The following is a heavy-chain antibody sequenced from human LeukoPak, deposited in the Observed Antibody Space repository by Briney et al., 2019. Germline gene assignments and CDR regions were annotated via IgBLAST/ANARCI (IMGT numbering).Heavy chain of an antibody. CDR3: ARRRVAGTFDS. D-gene: IGHD6-19*01. Sequence: PSETLSLTCTVSGGSISSYYWSWIRQPPGKGLEWIGYIYYSGSTNYSPSLKSRVTISVDMSKKQFSLRLTSVTAADTAVYYCARRRVAGTFDSWGRGTLVTVSS. CDR2: IYYSGST. J-gene: IGHJ4*02. CDR1: GGSISSYY. V-gene: IGHV4-59*08.